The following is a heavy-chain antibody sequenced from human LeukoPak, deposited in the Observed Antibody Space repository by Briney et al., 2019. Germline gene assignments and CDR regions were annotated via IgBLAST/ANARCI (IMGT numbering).Heavy chain of an antibody. J-gene: IGHJ4*02. CDR1: GFTFSSYG. D-gene: IGHD6-19*01. Sequence: GGSLRLSCAASGFTFSSYGMHWVRQAPGKGLEWVAVIWYDGSNKYYADSVKGRFTVSRDNSKNTLYLQMNSLRAEDTAVYYCAKGTKIAVAGIPDCWGQGTLVTVSS. V-gene: IGHV3-33*06. CDR3: AKGTKIAVAGIPDC. CDR2: IWYDGSNK.